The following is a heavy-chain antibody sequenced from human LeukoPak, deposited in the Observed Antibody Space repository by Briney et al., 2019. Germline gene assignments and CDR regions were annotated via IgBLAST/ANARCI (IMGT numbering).Heavy chain of an antibody. V-gene: IGHV4-59*01. CDR3: ATCRDEFGDYGFTS. D-gene: IGHD4-17*01. CDR1: GDSSNNND. J-gene: IGHJ5*02. CDR2: IYDSGST. Sequence: SETLSLTCTVSGDSSNNNDWSWIRQPPGEGLEWIGYIYDSGSTKYTPSLKSRVTSSVDTSKNLFSLKLTSLTAADTAVYYCATCRDEFGDYGFTSWGQGTLVTVSS.